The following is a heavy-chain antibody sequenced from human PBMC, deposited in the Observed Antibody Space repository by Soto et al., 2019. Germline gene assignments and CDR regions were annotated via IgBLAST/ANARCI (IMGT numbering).Heavy chain of an antibody. D-gene: IGHD2-21*02. CDR1: GFTFSSYG. CDR2: ISYDGSNK. V-gene: IGHV3-30*03. J-gene: IGHJ4*02. Sequence: PGGSLRLCCAASGFTFSSYGMHWVRQAPGKGLEWVAVISYDGSNKYYADSVKGRFTISRDNSKNTLYLQMNSLRAEDTAVYYCATSLAYCGRDCSPFFDYWGQGPLVTVSS. CDR3: ATSLAYCGRDCSPFFDY.